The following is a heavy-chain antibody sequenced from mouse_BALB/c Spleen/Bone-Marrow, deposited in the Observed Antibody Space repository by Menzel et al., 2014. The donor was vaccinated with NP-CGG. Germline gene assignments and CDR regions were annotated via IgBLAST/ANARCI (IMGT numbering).Heavy chain of an antibody. V-gene: IGHV2-6-7*01. CDR3: ARDSFLITRALDY. J-gene: IGHJ4*01. D-gene: IGHD2-4*01. CDR2: IWGDGST. Sequence: VKLQESGPGLVAPSQSLSITCTVSGFSLTGYGVSWVRQPPGKGLEWLGMIWGDGSTDYNSALKSRLSISKDNSKSQVFLKMNRLQTDDTARYYCARDSFLITRALDYWGQGTSVTVSS. CDR1: GFSLTGYG.